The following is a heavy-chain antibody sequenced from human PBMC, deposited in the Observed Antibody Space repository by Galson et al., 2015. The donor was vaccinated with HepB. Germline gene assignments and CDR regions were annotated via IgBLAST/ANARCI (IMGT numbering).Heavy chain of an antibody. Sequence: IIWVRQAPGQGLEWMGWISAYNGNTNYAQKLQGRVTMTTDTSTSTAYMELRSLRSDDTAVYYCARDPDYYGSGSYYIYWGQGTLVTVSS. V-gene: IGHV1-18*01. CDR2: ISAYNGNT. CDR3: ARDPDYYGSGSYYIY. D-gene: IGHD3-10*01. J-gene: IGHJ4*02.